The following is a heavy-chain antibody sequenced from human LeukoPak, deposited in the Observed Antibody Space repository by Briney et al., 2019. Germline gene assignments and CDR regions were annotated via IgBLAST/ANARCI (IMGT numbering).Heavy chain of an antibody. CDR1: GYTFTGYY. CDR3: AREPSLPIAAAGNWFDP. CDR2: INPNSGGT. V-gene: IGHV1-2*02. D-gene: IGHD6-13*01. J-gene: IGHJ5*02. Sequence: ASVKVSCTASGYTFTGYYMHWVRQAPGQGLEWMGWINPNSGGTNYAQKFQGRVTMTRDTSISTAYMELSRLRSDDTAVYYCAREPSLPIAAAGNWFDPWGQGTLVTVSS.